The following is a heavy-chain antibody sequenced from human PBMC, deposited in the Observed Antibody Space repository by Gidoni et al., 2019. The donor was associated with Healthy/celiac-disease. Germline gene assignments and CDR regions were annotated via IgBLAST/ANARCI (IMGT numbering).Heavy chain of an antibody. CDR3: ARARAKYSSGWFDY. D-gene: IGHD6-19*01. V-gene: IGHV3-53*02. Sequence: EVQLVETGGGLIQPGGSLRLSCAAPGFTVSSNYMSWVRQAPGKGLEWVSVIDSGGSTYYADSVKGRFTISRDNSKNTLYLQMNSLRAEDTAVYYCARARAKYSSGWFDYWGQGTLVTVSS. J-gene: IGHJ4*02. CDR1: GFTVSSNY. CDR2: IDSGGST.